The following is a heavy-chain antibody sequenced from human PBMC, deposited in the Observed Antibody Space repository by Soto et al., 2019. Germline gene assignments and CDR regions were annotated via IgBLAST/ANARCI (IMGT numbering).Heavy chain of an antibody. Sequence: SVKVSCKASGGTFSSYTISWVRQAPGQGLEWMGRIIPILGIANYAQKFQGRVTITADKSTSTAYMELSSLRSEDTAVYYCARLTRGYSSYDTFDYWGQGTLVTVSS. J-gene: IGHJ4*02. CDR3: ARLTRGYSSYDTFDY. D-gene: IGHD5-12*01. V-gene: IGHV1-69*02. CDR2: IIPILGIA. CDR1: GGTFSSYT.